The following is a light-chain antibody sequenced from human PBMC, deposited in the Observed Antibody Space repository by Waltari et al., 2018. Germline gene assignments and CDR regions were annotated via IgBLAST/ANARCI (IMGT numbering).Light chain of an antibody. CDR2: EVS. CDR3: SSYTSSSTVV. Sequence: STRTQPASGAGSPGHSFPISGPGTSSAVGGDNYSYRDQQHPGKAPKLMIYEVSNRPSGVSNRFSGSKSGNTASLTISGLQAEDEADYYCSSYTSSSTVVFGGGTKLTVL. CDR1: SSAVGGDNY. V-gene: IGLV2-14*01. J-gene: IGLJ2*01.